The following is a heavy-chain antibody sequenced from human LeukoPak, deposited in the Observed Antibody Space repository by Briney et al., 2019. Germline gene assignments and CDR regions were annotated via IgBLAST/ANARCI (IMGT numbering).Heavy chain of an antibody. CDR3: ARSTWLLDK. CDR2: IYYSGST. CDR1: GGSISSYY. Sequence: SETLSLACTVSGGSISSYYWSWIRQPPGKGLEWIGYIYYSGSTNYNPSLKSRVTISVDTSKNQFSLKLSSVTAADTAVYYCARSTWLLDKWGQGTLVTVSS. D-gene: IGHD3-22*01. J-gene: IGHJ4*02. V-gene: IGHV4-59*08.